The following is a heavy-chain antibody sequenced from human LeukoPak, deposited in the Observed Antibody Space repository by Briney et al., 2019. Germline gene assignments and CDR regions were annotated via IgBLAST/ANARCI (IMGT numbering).Heavy chain of an antibody. Sequence: GGSLRLSCAASGFTFSDYYMSWIRQAPGKGLEWVSYISVGATTIYYADSVKGRFTISRDNAKNSLYLQMNSLRAEDTAVYYCARDHVNYYGSGSYYPPTNAFDIWGQGTVVTVPS. J-gene: IGHJ3*02. CDR2: ISVGATTI. CDR3: ARDHVNYYGSGSYYPPTNAFDI. D-gene: IGHD3-10*01. V-gene: IGHV3-11*01. CDR1: GFTFSDYY.